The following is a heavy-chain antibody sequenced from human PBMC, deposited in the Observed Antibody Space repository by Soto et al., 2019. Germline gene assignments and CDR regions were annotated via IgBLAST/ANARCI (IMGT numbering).Heavy chain of an antibody. V-gene: IGHV1-2*04. CDR3: ARSAPFGYSYTWFDP. D-gene: IGHD5-18*01. Sequence: ASVKVSCKASGYTFTGYYMHWVRQAPGQGLEWKGWINPKSGGTNYAQKFQGWVTMTKDTFISTAYMELSRLRSDDTAVYYCARSAPFGYSYTWFDPWGQGTLVTVSS. CDR2: INPKSGGT. CDR1: GYTFTGYY. J-gene: IGHJ5*02.